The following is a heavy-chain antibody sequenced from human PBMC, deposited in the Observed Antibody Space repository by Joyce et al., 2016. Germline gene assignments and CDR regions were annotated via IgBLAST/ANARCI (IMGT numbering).Heavy chain of an antibody. D-gene: IGHD3-10*01. Sequence: EVQMVESGGGLVQRGGSLRLSCAVSGFSVSSSYMSWVRQAPERGLEWVSVIDSGGSTDYRDSAKGRFTVSKDNSKNILYLHMDSLRVEDSAIYYCTRDRRGPHLNWGRGTLVTVSS. J-gene: IGHJ4*02. CDR2: IDSGGST. V-gene: IGHV3-53*01. CDR3: TRDRRGPHLN. CDR1: GFSVSSSY.